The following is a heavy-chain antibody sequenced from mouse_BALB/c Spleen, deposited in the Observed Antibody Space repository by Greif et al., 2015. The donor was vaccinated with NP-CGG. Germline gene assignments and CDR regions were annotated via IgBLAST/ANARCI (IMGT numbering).Heavy chain of an antibody. V-gene: IGHV5-6*01. CDR2: ISSGGSYT. CDR3: ARIYYDYDGYFDV. D-gene: IGHD2-4*01. Sequence: EVKVVESGGDLVKPGGSLKLSCAASGFTFSSYGMSWVRQTPDKRLEWVATISSGGSYTYYPDSVKGRFTISRDNAKNTLYLQMSSLKSEDTAMYYCARIYYDYDGYFDVWGAGTTVTVSS. J-gene: IGHJ1*01. CDR1: GFTFSSYG.